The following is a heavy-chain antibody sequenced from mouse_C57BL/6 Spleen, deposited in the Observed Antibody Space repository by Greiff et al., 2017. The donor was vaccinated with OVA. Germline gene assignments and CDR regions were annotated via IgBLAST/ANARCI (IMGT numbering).Heavy chain of an antibody. Sequence: QVQLQQPGAELVKPGASVKLSCKASGYTFTSYWMQWVKQRPGQGLEWIGEIDPSDSYTNYNQKFKDKATLTVDTSSSTAYMQLSSLTSEDSAVYYCARGGSNYEGFAYWGQGTLVTVSA. D-gene: IGHD2-5*01. V-gene: IGHV1-50*01. J-gene: IGHJ3*01. CDR1: GYTFTSYW. CDR2: IDPSDSYT. CDR3: ARGGSNYEGFAY.